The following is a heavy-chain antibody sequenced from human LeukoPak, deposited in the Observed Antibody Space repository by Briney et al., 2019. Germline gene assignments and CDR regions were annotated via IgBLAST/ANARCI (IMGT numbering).Heavy chain of an antibody. D-gene: IGHD6-13*01. Sequence: SETLSLTCTVSGGSISSYYWSWIRQPPGKGLEWIGYIFYSGSTTYNPSLKSRVTISVDTSKKQLPPKLSSATAADTAVYYCARDRGTAAAGPDFDYWGQGTLVTVSS. J-gene: IGHJ4*02. CDR3: ARDRGTAAAGPDFDY. V-gene: IGHV4-59*01. CDR2: IFYSGST. CDR1: GGSISSYY.